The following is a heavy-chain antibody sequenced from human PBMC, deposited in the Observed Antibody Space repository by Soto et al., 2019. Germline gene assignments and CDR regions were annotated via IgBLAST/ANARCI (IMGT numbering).Heavy chain of an antibody. J-gene: IGHJ5*02. CDR3: ARGRYYDSSGYSELDP. CDR1: GGSISSGDYY. Sequence: LSLTCTVSGGSISSGDYYWSWIRQPPGKGLEWIGYIYYSGSTYYNPSLKSRVTISVDTSKNQFSLKLSSVTAADTAVYYCARGRYYDSSGYSELDPWGQGTLVTVSS. CDR2: IYYSGST. D-gene: IGHD3-22*01. V-gene: IGHV4-30-4*01.